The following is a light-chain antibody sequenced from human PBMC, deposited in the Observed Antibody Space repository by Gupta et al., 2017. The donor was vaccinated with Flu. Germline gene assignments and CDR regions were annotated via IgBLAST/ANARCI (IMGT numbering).Light chain of an antibody. Sequence: DIQMTQSPSSLSASVGDRVTITCRASQSISSYLNWYQQKPGKAPELLIYAASSLQSGVPSRFSGSGYGTDFTLTISSRQPEDFAAYYCQQRYSSPPEFTFGPGTKVDIK. CDR3: QQRYSSPPEFT. V-gene: IGKV1-39*01. J-gene: IGKJ3*01. CDR1: QSISSY. CDR2: AAS.